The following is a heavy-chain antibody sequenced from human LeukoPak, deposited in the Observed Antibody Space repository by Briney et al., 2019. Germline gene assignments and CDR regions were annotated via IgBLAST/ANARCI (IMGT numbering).Heavy chain of an antibody. V-gene: IGHV3-9*01. J-gene: IGHJ4*02. CDR1: GFTFHQYA. CDR3: AKDKAPLYSGYDWDLDF. D-gene: IGHD5-12*01. Sequence: GGSLRLSCAASGFTFHQYAIHWVRHVPGKGLEWVSGISWNSASIGYADSVKGRFTISRDNAKNSVYLQMNSLRAEDTALYYCAKDKAPLYSGYDWDLDFWGQGTLVTVSS. CDR2: ISWNSASI.